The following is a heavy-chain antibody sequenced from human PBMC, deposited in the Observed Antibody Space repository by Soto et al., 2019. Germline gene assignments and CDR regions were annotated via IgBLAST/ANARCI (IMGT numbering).Heavy chain of an antibody. Sequence: ASVKVSCKASGYTFTSFYIHWVRQAPGQGLEWMGLINPSGGSTSYVQKFQGRVTMTRDTSTSTVYMELSSLRSEETAVYYCARELESSSSFFDYWGQGTLVTVSS. CDR2: INPSGGST. D-gene: IGHD6-6*01. CDR1: GYTFTSFY. CDR3: ARELESSSSFFDY. V-gene: IGHV1-46*01. J-gene: IGHJ4*02.